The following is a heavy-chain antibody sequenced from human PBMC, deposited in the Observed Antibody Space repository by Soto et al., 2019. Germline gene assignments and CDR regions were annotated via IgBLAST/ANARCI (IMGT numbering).Heavy chain of an antibody. CDR3: AASYCSGGRCYAYAMDI. D-gene: IGHD2-15*01. Sequence: VQLQESGPGLVTPSGTLSLTCAVSGGSLDYGNSWSWVRQSPGRGLEWIGEIYFSGWTNYNPSLPSRITISVEKSKNQISLKLSSVTVADTARYYCAASYCSGGRCYAYAMDIWGQGTTVIVSS. V-gene: IGHV4-4*02. CDR2: IYFSGWT. CDR1: GGSLDYGNS. J-gene: IGHJ6*02.